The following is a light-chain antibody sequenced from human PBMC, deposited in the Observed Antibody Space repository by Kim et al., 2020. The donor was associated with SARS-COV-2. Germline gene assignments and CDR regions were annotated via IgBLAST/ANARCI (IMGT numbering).Light chain of an antibody. J-gene: IGLJ3*02. CDR1: SSNIGARFD. CDR3: QSFDTSLSASV. Sequence: QSVLTQPPSVSGAPGQRVTISCTGSSSNIGARFDVHWYQQLPGTAPKLLIYGNSNRPSGVPDRFSASKSGTSASLAITGLQAEDEADYYCQSFDTSLSASVFGGGTQLTVL. V-gene: IGLV1-40*01. CDR2: GNS.